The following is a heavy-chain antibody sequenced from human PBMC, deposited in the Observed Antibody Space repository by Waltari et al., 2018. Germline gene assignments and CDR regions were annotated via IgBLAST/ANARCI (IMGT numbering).Heavy chain of an antibody. CDR3: ARVRSGYDITNWFDP. CDR1: GGTFRSYT. D-gene: IGHD3-9*01. Sequence: QVQLVQSGAEVKKPGSSVQVSCKASGGTFRSYTISWVRQAPGQGLEWMGRIIPILGIANYAQKFQGRVTITADKSTSTAYMELSSLRSEDTAVYYCARVRSGYDITNWFDPWGQGTLVTVSS. CDR2: IIPILGIA. V-gene: IGHV1-69*02. J-gene: IGHJ5*02.